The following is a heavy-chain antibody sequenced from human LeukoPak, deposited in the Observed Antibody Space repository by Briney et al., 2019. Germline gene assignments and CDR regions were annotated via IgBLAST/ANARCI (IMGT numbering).Heavy chain of an antibody. J-gene: IGHJ3*02. V-gene: IGHV4-59*01. CDR3: AREGSPGTFDI. CDR1: GGSISSYY. Sequence: PSETLSLTCTVSGGSISSYYWSWIRQPPGKGLEWIGYIYYTGSTNYNPSLKSRLTISVDTSKNQFSLKLSSVTAADTAVYYCAREGSPGTFDIWGQGTMVTVSS. D-gene: IGHD6-13*01. CDR2: IYYTGST.